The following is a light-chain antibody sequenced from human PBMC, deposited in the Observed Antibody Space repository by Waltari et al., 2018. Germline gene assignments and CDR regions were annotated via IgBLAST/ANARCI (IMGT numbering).Light chain of an antibody. V-gene: IGKV1-17*03. CDR2: AAS. CDR3: QQHNSHPFT. J-gene: IGKJ3*01. CDR1: QTISSY. Sequence: DIQMTQSPSSLSASVGDRVTITCRASQTISSYLAWYQKKSGKVPKHLIYAASSLESGVPYRFSGSGSGTEFTLTISSLQPEDFATYYCQQHNSHPFTFGPGTKLDIK.